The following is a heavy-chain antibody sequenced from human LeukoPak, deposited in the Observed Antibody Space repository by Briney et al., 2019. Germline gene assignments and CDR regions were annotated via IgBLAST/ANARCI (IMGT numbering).Heavy chain of an antibody. V-gene: IGHV4-59*01. J-gene: IGHJ6*02. Sequence: SETLSLTCTVSGGSISSYYWSWIRQPPGKGLEWIGYIYYSGSTNYNPSLKSRVTISVDTSKNQFSLKLSSVTAADTAVYYCARDVRMGYYGMDVWGQGTTVTVSS. CDR1: GGSISSYY. D-gene: IGHD2-15*01. CDR3: ARDVRMGYYGMDV. CDR2: IYYSGST.